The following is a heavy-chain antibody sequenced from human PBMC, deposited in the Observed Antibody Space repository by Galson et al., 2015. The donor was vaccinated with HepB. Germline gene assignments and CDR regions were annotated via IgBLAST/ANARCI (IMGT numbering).Heavy chain of an antibody. D-gene: IGHD3-22*01. V-gene: IGHV1-24*01. J-gene: IGHJ4*02. CDR1: GYTLTELS. CDR2: FDPEDGET. Sequence: SVKVSCKVSGYTLTELSMHWVRQAPGKGLEWMGGFDPEDGETIYAQKFQGRVTMTEDTSTDTAYMELSSLRSEDTAVYYCATDRASDSSGYYYFYFDYWGQGTLVTVSS. CDR3: ATDRASDSSGYYYFYFDY.